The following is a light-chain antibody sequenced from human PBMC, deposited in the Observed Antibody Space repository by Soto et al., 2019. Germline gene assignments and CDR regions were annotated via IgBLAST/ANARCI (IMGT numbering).Light chain of an antibody. CDR1: QSVSSSY. V-gene: IGKV3-20*01. J-gene: IGKJ1*01. Sequence: EIVLTQSPGTLSLSPGERATLSCRASQSVSSSYLAWYQQKPGQTPRLLIYGGSSRATGIPDRFSGSGSGTDFTLTISGLEPADSGTYLCHQHGGTPETFGLGTKVEIK. CDR2: GGS. CDR3: HQHGGTPET.